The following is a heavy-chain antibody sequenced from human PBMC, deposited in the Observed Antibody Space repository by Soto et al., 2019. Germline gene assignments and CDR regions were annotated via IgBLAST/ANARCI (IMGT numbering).Heavy chain of an antibody. D-gene: IGHD2-8*01. CDR2: IRSKANSYAT. CDR3: TRRLCTNSVCYTFGDY. J-gene: IGHJ4*02. V-gene: IGHV3-73*01. Sequence: SGGSLRLSCAASGFTFSGSAMHWVRQASGKGLEWVGRIRSKANSYATAYAASVKGRFTISRDDSKNTAYLQMNSLKTEDTAVYYCTRRLCTNSVCYTFGDYWGQGTLVTVSS. CDR1: GFTFSGSA.